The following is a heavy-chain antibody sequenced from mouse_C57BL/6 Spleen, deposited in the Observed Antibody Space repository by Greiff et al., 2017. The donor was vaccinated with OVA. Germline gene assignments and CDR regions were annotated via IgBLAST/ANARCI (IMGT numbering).Heavy chain of an antibody. Sequence: QVQLQQSGAELVKPGASVKLSCKASGYTFTSYWMHWVKQRPGQGLEWIGMIHPNSGSTNYNEKFKSKATLTVDKSSSTAYMQLSSLTSEDSAVYYCARSKYGSNYFDYWGQGTTLTVSS. CDR1: GYTFTSYW. CDR2: IHPNSGST. CDR3: ARSKYGSNYFDY. D-gene: IGHD1-1*01. V-gene: IGHV1-64*01. J-gene: IGHJ2*01.